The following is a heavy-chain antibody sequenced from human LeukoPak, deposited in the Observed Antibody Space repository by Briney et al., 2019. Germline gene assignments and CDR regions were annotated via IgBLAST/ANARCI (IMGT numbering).Heavy chain of an antibody. J-gene: IGHJ5*02. V-gene: IGHV3-11*01. CDR1: EFVFGDFY. Sequence: GGSLRLTCAASEFVFGDFYMSWVRQAPGKGLEWISYISSGGDTIYYADSVKGRLTISRDNAKNSLYLQMNNLRAEDTAVYYYVREMDGEYGSGTLFDLWGQGNMVTVSS. CDR3: VREMDGEYGSGTLFDL. D-gene: IGHD3-10*01. CDR2: ISSGGDTI.